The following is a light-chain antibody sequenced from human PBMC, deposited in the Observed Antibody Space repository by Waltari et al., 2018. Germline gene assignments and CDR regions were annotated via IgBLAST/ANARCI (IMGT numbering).Light chain of an antibody. V-gene: IGLV2-11*02. J-gene: IGLJ2*01. CDR2: NTS. CDR1: STDVGASKY. CDR3: CSYSHPYTWI. Sequence: QSALTQPRSVSGSPGQSVTIPCTGTSTDVGASKYVSWYQQYPGKPPRLIMYNTSERPSGVPDRFSGSKSDNTASLTISGVQTDDEADFYCCSYSHPYTWIFGVGTKLTVL.